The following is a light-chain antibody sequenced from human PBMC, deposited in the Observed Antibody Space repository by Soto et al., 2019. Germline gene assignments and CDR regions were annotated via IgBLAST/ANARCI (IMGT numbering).Light chain of an antibody. Sequence: AIRMTQSPSSFSASTGDRVTITCRASQGISSYLAWYQQKPGKAPKLLIYAASTLQSGVPSRFSGSGSGTDFTLTISCLQSEDFATYYCQQYSSYQWTFGQGTKVDIK. CDR1: QGISSY. J-gene: IGKJ1*01. CDR2: AAS. CDR3: QQYSSYQWT. V-gene: IGKV1-8*01.